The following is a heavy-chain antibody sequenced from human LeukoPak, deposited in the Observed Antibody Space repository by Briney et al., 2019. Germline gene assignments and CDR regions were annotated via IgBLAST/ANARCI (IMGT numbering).Heavy chain of an antibody. J-gene: IGHJ6*02. CDR2: ISSSSSYI. CDR1: GFTFSSYS. CDR3: ARRYCSSTSCRYYYYGMDV. V-gene: IGHV3-21*01. D-gene: IGHD2-2*01. Sequence: PGGSLRLSCAASGFTFSSYSMNWVRQAPGKGLEWVSSISSSSSYIYYADSVKGRFTISRDNAKNSLYLQMNSLRAEDTAVYYCARRYCSSTSCRYYYYGMDVWGQGTTVTVSS.